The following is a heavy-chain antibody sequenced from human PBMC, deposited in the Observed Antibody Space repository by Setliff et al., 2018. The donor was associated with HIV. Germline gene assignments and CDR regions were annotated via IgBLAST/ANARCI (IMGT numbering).Heavy chain of an antibody. CDR2: IYTSGST. CDR3: ARRSPGGGYYMDV. Sequence: PSETLSLTCTVSGGSISSYYWSWMRQPPGKGLEWIGRIYTSGSTNYNPSLKSRVTISLDTSKNQFSLNLSSVTAADTAVYYCARRSPGGGYYMDVWGKGTTVTVSS. J-gene: IGHJ6*03. CDR1: GGSISSYY. V-gene: IGHV4-4*08. D-gene: IGHD3-16*01.